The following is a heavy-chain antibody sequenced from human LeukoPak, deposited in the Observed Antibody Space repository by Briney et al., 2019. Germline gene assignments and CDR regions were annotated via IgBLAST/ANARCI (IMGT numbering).Heavy chain of an antibody. CDR1: GFTFSSYS. CDR3: ARDLGSYQDY. CDR2: ISSSSGYI. J-gene: IGHJ4*02. V-gene: IGHV3-21*01. D-gene: IGHD5-18*01. Sequence: GGSLRLSCAASGFTFSSYSMNWVRQAPGKGLEWVSSISSSSGYIYYADSVKGRFTISRDNAKNSLYLQMNSLRAEDTAVYYCARDLGSYQDYWGQGTLVTVSS.